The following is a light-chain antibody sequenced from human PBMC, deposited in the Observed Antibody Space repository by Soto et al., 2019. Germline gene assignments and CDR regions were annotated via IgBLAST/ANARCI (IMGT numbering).Light chain of an antibody. V-gene: IGKV1-27*01. J-gene: IGKJ4*01. CDR3: YRYNSVPLT. CDR1: QGIGNF. Sequence: DIEMTQSPSSLSASLGDTVTITCRASQGIGNFLAWYQQKPGDVPKLLIYAASTVQAGGPSRFSGSGSGTDFTLTISSLQPEDVATYFCYRYNSVPLTFGGGTRVEIK. CDR2: AAS.